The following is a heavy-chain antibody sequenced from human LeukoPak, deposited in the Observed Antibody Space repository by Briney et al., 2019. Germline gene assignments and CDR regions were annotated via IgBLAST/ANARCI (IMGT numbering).Heavy chain of an antibody. Sequence: PGGSLRLSCAASGFTFSNYWMSWVRQAPGKGLEWVANIKQDGSKKCYVDSVKGRFTIPRDNAKNSLYLQMNSLRAEDTAVYYCARASAGMVRLFDPWGQGTLVTVSS. J-gene: IGHJ5*02. CDR1: GFTFSNYW. D-gene: IGHD3-10*01. CDR2: IKQDGSKK. V-gene: IGHV3-7*01. CDR3: ARASAGMVRLFDP.